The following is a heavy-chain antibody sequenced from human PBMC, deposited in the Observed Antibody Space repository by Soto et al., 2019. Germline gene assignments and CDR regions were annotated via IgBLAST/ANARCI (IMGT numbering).Heavy chain of an antibody. J-gene: IGHJ4*02. D-gene: IGHD6-19*01. V-gene: IGHV3-30*18. CDR3: AKGSSGWLVDY. CDR2: ISYDGSNK. CDR1: GFTFSSYV. Sequence: QVQLVESGGGVVQPGRSLRLSCAASGFTFSSYVMHWVRQAPGKGLEWVAVISYDGSNKYYADSVKGRFTISRDNSKNTLYLQMNSLRAEDTAVYYWAKGSSGWLVDYWGQGTLVTVAS.